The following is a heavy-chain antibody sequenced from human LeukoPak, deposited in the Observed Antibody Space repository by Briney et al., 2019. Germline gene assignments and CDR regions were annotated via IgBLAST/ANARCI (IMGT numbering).Heavy chain of an antibody. D-gene: IGHD2-15*01. CDR1: GGSISSYY. J-gene: IGHJ4*02. Sequence: SETLSLTCTVSGGSISSYYWSWIRQPPGKGLEWIGYIYYSGSTNYNPSLKSRVTISVDTSRNQFSLKLSSVTAADTAVYYCARRYCSGGSCYSNPLDYWGQGTLVTVSS. CDR2: IYYSGST. V-gene: IGHV4-59*01. CDR3: ARRYCSGGSCYSNPLDY.